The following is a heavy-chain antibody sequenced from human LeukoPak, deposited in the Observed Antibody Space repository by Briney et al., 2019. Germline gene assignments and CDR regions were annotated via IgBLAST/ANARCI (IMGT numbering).Heavy chain of an antibody. CDR3: AKRGITGTTSYYGMDV. V-gene: IGHV3-23*01. CDR2: ISGSGGST. Sequence: GRSLRLSCAASGFTFSSYAMSWVRQAPGEGLEWVSAISGSGGSTYYADSVKGRFTISRDNSKNTLYLQMNSLRAEDTAVYYCAKRGITGTTSYYGMDVWGQGTTVTVSS. D-gene: IGHD1-7*01. J-gene: IGHJ6*02. CDR1: GFTFSSYA.